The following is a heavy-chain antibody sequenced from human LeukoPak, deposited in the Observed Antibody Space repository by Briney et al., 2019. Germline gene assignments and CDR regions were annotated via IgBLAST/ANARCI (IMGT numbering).Heavy chain of an antibody. CDR2: ISGSGGDT. CDR1: GFTFSRSA. Sequence: PGGSLRLPCSASGFTFSRSAMSWVRQAAGKGLEWVSGISGSGGDTYYTDSVKGRFTISRDNSKTTVYLQMNSLRTEDTATYYCAKEGRLTVAAVVVENYFDYWGQGTPVTVSA. V-gene: IGHV3-23*01. CDR3: AKEGRLTVAAVVVENYFDY. D-gene: IGHD3-22*01. J-gene: IGHJ4*02.